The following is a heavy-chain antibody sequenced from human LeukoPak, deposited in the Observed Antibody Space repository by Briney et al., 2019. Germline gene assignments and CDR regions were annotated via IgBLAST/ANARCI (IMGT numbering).Heavy chain of an antibody. CDR2: ISSSGGGT. V-gene: IGHV3-23*01. J-gene: IGHJ6*04. CDR3: AKGVYYDFWSGPEDV. Sequence: GGSLRLSCAASGFTFSSYGMSWVRQAPGKGLEWVSSISSSGGGTYYADSVKGRITISRDNSKNTLYLQMNSLRAEDTAVYYCAKGVYYDFWSGPEDVWGKGTTVTVSS. D-gene: IGHD3-3*01. CDR1: GFTFSSYG.